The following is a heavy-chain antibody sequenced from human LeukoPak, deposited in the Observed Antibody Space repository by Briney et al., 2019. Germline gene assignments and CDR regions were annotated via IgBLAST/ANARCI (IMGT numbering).Heavy chain of an antibody. J-gene: IGHJ6*03. Sequence: PSETLSLTCAVYGGSFSGYYWSWIRQPPGKGLEWIGEINHSGSTNYNPSLKSRVTISVDTSKNQFSLKLSSVTAADTAVYYCARGYSGYDLRVLYYYYMDVWGKGTTVTVSS. V-gene: IGHV4-34*01. D-gene: IGHD5-12*01. CDR3: ARGYSGYDLRVLYYYYMDV. CDR2: INHSGST. CDR1: GGSFSGYY.